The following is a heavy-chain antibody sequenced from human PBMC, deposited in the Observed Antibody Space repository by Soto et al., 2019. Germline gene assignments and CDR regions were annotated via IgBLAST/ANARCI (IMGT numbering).Heavy chain of an antibody. Sequence: SETLSLTCAVSGYSISSGYYWGWIRQPPGKGLEWIGSIYHSGSTYYNPSLKSRVTISVDTSKNQFSLKLSSVTAADTAVYYCAREREITMGTGVRKTYIWFDPWGQGTLVTVSS. CDR2: IYHSGST. CDR3: AREREITMGTGVRKTYIWFDP. V-gene: IGHV4-38-2*02. J-gene: IGHJ5*02. D-gene: IGHD3-10*01. CDR1: GYSISSGYY.